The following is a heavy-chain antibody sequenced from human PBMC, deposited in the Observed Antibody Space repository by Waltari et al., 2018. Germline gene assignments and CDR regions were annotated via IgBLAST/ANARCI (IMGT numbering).Heavy chain of an antibody. CDR2: IYYSGST. J-gene: IGHJ4*02. D-gene: IGHD6-13*01. CDR3: ARGGGAAAEWGHYFDY. CDR1: GGSISSSSYY. Sequence: QLQLQESGPGLVKPSETLSLTCTVSGGSISSSSYYWGWIRQPPGKGLEWIGSIYYSGSTYYNPSLKSRVTISVDTSKNQFSLKLSSVTAADTAVYYCARGGGAAAEWGHYFDYWGQGTLVTVSS. V-gene: IGHV4-39*07.